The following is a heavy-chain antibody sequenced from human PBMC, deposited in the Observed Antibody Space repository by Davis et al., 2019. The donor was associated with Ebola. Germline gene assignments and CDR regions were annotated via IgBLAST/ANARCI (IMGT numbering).Heavy chain of an antibody. V-gene: IGHV3-7*03. CDR1: GFTFSDYY. CDR2: IKQDGSEE. CDR3: VNYCSSTSCYTGGMDV. Sequence: GESLKISCAASGFTFSDYYMSWVRQAPGKGLEWVANIKQDGSEEYYVDSVKGRFTISRDNAKNSLYLQMNSLRDEDTAVYYCVNYCSSTSCYTGGMDVWGQGTTVTVSS. J-gene: IGHJ6*02. D-gene: IGHD2-2*02.